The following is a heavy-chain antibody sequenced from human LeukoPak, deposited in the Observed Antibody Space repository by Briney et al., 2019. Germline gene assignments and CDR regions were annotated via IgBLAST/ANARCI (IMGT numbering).Heavy chain of an antibody. J-gene: IGHJ4*02. CDR3: ARRGRTGSTFDY. CDR2: LFYTGST. V-gene: IGHV4-39*01. D-gene: IGHD1-1*01. CDR1: GVSINSGRYY. Sequence: SETLSLTCTVSGVSINSGRYYWGFIRQPPGKGLEWIGSLFYTGSTYYNPSLESRVTISADTSKNQFSLKLNSVTAADTAVYYCARRGRTGSTFDYWGQGTLVTVSS.